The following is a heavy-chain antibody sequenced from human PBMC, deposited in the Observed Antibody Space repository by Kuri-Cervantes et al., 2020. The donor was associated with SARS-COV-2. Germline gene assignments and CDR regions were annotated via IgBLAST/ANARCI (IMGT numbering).Heavy chain of an antibody. CDR1: GFTFSNYV. V-gene: IGHV3-33*08. Sequence: GESLKISCVASGFTFSNYVIHWVRQAPGKGLEWVAVIWYDGENEYYAGSVKGRFTISRDNSKNTVSLHMNSLRAADTAMYYCARGAANYYYMDVWGKGTTVTVSS. CDR3: ARGAANYYYMDV. CDR2: IWYDGENE. J-gene: IGHJ6*03. D-gene: IGHD3-16*01.